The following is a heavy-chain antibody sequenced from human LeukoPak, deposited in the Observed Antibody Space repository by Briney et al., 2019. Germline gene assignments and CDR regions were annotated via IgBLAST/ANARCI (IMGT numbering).Heavy chain of an antibody. Sequence: PGGSLRLSCAASGFTFNTFNMNWVRQAPGKGLDGVSPISSGGNYIYYADSVKGRFTTSRDNAKNSLSLQLNSLRVEDTAVYYCARGHYDVLAASYKWTPDYWGQGTLVTVSS. CDR2: ISSGGNYI. CDR3: ARGHYDVLAASYKWTPDY. V-gene: IGHV3-21*01. CDR1: GFTFNTFN. D-gene: IGHD3-9*01. J-gene: IGHJ4*02.